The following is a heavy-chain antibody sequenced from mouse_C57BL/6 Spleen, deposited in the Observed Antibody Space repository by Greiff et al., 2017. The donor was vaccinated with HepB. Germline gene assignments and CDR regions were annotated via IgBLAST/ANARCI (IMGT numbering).Heavy chain of an antibody. Sequence: EASGIDFSRYWMSWVRRAPGKGLEWIGEINPDSSTINYAPSLKDKFIISRDNAKNTLYLQMSKVRSEDTALYYCARQTYSAWFAYWGQGTLVTVSA. CDR2: INPDSSTI. CDR3: ARQTYSAWFAY. J-gene: IGHJ3*01. CDR1: GIDFSRYW. D-gene: IGHD2-10*01. V-gene: IGHV4-1*01.